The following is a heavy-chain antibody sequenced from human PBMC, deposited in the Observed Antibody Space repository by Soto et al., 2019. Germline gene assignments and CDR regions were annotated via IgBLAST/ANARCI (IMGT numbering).Heavy chain of an antibody. J-gene: IGHJ4*02. CDR1: GGSFSGYY. D-gene: IGHD3-10*01. V-gene: IGHV4-34*01. CDR2: INHSGST. CDR3: ARDRAPFPHYYGSGSLLAY. Sequence: SETLSLTCAVYGGSFSGYYWSWIRQPPGKGLEWIGEINHSGSTNYNPSLKSRVTISIDTSKNQFSLKLSSVTAADTAVYYCARDRAPFPHYYGSGSLLAYWGQGTLVTVSS.